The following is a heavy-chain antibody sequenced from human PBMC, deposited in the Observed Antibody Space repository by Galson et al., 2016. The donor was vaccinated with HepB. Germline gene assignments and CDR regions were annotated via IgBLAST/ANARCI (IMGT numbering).Heavy chain of an antibody. CDR2: ISDRGSA. Sequence: TLSLTCTVSAGTINTHGYFWSWIRQHPERGLEWIGYISDRGSAYFDPSLKSRTTISIDTSQNQFSLDLTSVTAADTAVYFCARYGSWTGFDYWGQGTLVTVSS. CDR1: AGTINTHGYF. V-gene: IGHV4-31*03. J-gene: IGHJ4*02. CDR3: ARYGSWTGFDY. D-gene: IGHD3/OR15-3a*01.